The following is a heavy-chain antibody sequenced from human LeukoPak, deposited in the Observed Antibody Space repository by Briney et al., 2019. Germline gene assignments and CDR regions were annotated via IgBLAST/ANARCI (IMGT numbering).Heavy chain of an antibody. Sequence: PSESLSLTCAVSGYSISSGYYWGWIRQSPGNGLEWIGSVYHTGNTYYNPSLKSRVTMSIDRSKNQFSLKLNSVTAADMAVYYCAVSANDYYSGLDYWGQGTLVTVSS. CDR3: AVSANDYYSGLDY. V-gene: IGHV4-38-2*01. CDR2: VYHTGNT. J-gene: IGHJ4*02. D-gene: IGHD3-22*01. CDR1: GYSISSGYY.